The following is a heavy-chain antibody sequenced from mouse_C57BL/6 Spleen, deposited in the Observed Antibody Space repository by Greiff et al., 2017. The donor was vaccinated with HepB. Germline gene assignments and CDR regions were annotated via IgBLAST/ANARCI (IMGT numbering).Heavy chain of an antibody. J-gene: IGHJ1*03. V-gene: IGHV1-62-2*01. Sequence: VQRVESGAELVKPGASVKLSCKASGYTFTEYTIHWVKQRSGQGLEWIGWFYPGSGSIKYNEKFKDKATLTADKSSSTVYMELSRLTSEDSAVYFCARHEWNGRGYGAYFDVWGTGTTVTVSS. D-gene: IGHD1-1*01. CDR3: ARHEWNGRGYGAYFDV. CDR2: FYPGSGSI. CDR1: GYTFTEYT.